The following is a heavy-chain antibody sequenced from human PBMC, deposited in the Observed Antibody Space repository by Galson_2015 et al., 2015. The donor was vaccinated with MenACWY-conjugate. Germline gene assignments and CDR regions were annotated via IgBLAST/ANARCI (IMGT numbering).Heavy chain of an antibody. D-gene: IGHD2-15*01. V-gene: IGHV3-13*05. J-gene: IGHJ6*03. Sequence: SLRLSCAVSGFTFNNYAMHWVRQVTGKGLEWVSAIGTLGDPYYPDSVKGRFTISRENGKNSLYLQMNNLRAGDTAVYYCARALGGYCRRKPCPGNYMDVWGKGTTVTVFS. CDR1: GFTFNNYA. CDR2: IGTLGDP. CDR3: ARALGGYCRRKPCPGNYMDV.